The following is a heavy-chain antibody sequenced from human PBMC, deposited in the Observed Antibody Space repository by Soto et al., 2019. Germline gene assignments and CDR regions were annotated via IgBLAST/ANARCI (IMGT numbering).Heavy chain of an antibody. V-gene: IGHV3-64*01. Sequence: EVQLVESGGGLVQPGGSLRLSCAASGFTFSSYAMHWVRQAPGKGLEYVSTISRNGGSTYYANSVKSRFTISRNNSKNILNLKRGSLKAQDMAVYYCAREGGDSSGWYGGYYFVYWSQGTLVTVSS. CDR3: AREGGDSSGWYGGYYFVY. J-gene: IGHJ4*02. CDR1: GFTFSSYA. CDR2: ISRNGGST. D-gene: IGHD6-19*01.